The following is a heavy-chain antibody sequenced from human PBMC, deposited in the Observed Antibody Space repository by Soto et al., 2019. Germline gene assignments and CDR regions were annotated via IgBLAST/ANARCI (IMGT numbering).Heavy chain of an antibody. J-gene: IGHJ5*02. V-gene: IGHV1-8*01. CDR3: ARMATFGSLNWFDP. Sequence: APVQVSCKASGYSFTNKDVSWVRQATGQGLEWMGWMNPGSGDTGYAQKFQGRVTMTRDISIATAYMELSSLRSDDTAIYYCARMATFGSLNWFDPWGQGTLVTVSS. D-gene: IGHD3-16*01. CDR1: GYSFTNKD. CDR2: MNPGSGDT.